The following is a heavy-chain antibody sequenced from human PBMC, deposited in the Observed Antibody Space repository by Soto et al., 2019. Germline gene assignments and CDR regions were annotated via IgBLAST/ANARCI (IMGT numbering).Heavy chain of an antibody. V-gene: IGHV5-51*01. CDR3: ARQLDSSGYYWAI. CDR1: GYSFTSYW. D-gene: IGHD3-22*01. Sequence: PGESLKISCKGSGYSFTSYWIGWVRQMPGEGLEWMGIIYPGDSDTRYSPSFQGQVTISADKSISTAYLQWSSLKALDTAMYYCARQLDSSGYYWAIWGQGTMVTVSS. J-gene: IGHJ3*02. CDR2: IYPGDSDT.